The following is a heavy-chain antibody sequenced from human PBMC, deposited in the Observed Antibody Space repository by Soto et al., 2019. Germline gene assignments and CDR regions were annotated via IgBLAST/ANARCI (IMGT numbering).Heavy chain of an antibody. V-gene: IGHV2-5*02. CDR3: THSIDTTMALDF. CDR1: GFSLSTTGVG. D-gene: IGHD5-18*01. Sequence: GSGPTLVNPTQTLTLTCTFSGFSLSTTGVGVGWVRQPPGKALEWLALIYWDDDRRYSPSLKSRLTITKDTSKNQVVLTMTNMDPVDTATYYCTHSIDTTMALDFWGQGTLVTVSS. CDR2: IYWDDDR. J-gene: IGHJ4*02.